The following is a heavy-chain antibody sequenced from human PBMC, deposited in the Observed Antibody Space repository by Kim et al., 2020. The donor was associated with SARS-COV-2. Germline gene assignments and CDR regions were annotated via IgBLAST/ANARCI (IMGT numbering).Heavy chain of an antibody. V-gene: IGHV4-59*08. Sequence: SETLSLTCTVSGGSISSYYWSWIRQPPGKGLEWIGYIYYSGSTNYNPSLKSRVTISVDTSKNQFSLKLSSVTAADTAVYYCARQTGYSSSWYDYYFDYWGQGTLVTVSS. D-gene: IGHD6-13*01. CDR1: GGSISSYY. CDR3: ARQTGYSSSWYDYYFDY. J-gene: IGHJ4*02. CDR2: IYYSGST.